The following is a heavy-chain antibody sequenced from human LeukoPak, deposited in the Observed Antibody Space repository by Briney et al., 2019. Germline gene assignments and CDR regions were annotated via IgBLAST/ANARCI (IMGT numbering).Heavy chain of an antibody. J-gene: IGHJ6*03. CDR3: ARDNPSLGSPSPYYYYYMDV. CDR1: GGSISSYY. Sequence: PSETLSLTCTVSGGSISSYYWSWIRQPPGKGLEWIGYIYYSGSTNYNPSLKSRVTISVDTSKNQFSLKLSSVTAADTAVYYCARDNPSLGSPSPYYYYYMDVWGKGTTVSVSS. V-gene: IGHV4-59*01. CDR2: IYYSGST. D-gene: IGHD2-2*01.